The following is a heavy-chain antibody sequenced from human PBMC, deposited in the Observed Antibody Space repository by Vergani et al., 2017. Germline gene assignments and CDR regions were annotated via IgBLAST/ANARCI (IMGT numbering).Heavy chain of an antibody. Sequence: QVQLVESGGGVVQRGGSLRLSCATSGFTLSNYDMQWIRQGPGKGLEFVAFIQFDGSNQYYADSVKGRFTLSRDNSKNTLYLQMNSLRAEDTAVYYCARDLRGLVIDFDYWGQGTLVTVSS. CDR2: IQFDGSNQ. D-gene: IGHD1-26*01. V-gene: IGHV3-30*02. CDR1: GFTLSNYD. CDR3: ARDLRGLVIDFDY. J-gene: IGHJ4*02.